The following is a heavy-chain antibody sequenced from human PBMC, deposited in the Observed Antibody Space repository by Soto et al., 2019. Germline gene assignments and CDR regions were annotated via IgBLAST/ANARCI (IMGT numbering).Heavy chain of an antibody. Sequence: GESLKISCKGSGYSFTSYWIGWVRQMPGKGLEWMGIIYPGDSDTRYSPSFQGQVTISADKSISTAYLQWSSLKASDTAMFYCAGGSGLGDILSDAFDIWGQGKMVTVSS. CDR1: GYSFTSYW. V-gene: IGHV5-51*01. CDR2: IYPGDSDT. J-gene: IGHJ3*02. CDR3: AGGSGLGDILSDAFDI. D-gene: IGHD3-16*01.